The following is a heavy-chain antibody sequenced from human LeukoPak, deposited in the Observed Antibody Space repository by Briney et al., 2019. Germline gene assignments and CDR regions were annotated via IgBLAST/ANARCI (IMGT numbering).Heavy chain of an antibody. D-gene: IGHD5-18*01. CDR2: IYTSGST. CDR1: GGSISSYY. V-gene: IGHV4-4*07. CDR3: ARRRLGYGPRYYWFDP. Sequence: SETLSLTCTVSGGSISSYYWSWIRQPAGKGLEWIGRIYTSGSTNYNPSLKSRATMSVDTSKNQFSLKLSSVTAADTAVYYCARRRLGYGPRYYWFDPWGQGTLVTVSS. J-gene: IGHJ5*02.